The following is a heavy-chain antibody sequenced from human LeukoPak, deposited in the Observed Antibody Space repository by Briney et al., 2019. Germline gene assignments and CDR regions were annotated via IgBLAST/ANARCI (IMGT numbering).Heavy chain of an antibody. D-gene: IGHD3-22*01. V-gene: IGHV1-8*01. J-gene: IGHJ3*02. CDR3: ARHGERVYYDSSQDAFDI. CDR1: GYTFTSYD. Sequence: ASVKVSCKASGYTFTSYDINWVRQATGQGLEWMGWMNPNSGNTGYAQKFQGRVTMTRNTSISTAYMELSSLRSEDTAVYYCARHGERVYYDSSQDAFDIWGQGTMVTVSS. CDR2: MNPNSGNT.